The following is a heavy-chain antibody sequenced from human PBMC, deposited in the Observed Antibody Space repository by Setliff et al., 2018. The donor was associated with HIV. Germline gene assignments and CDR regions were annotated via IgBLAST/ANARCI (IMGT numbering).Heavy chain of an antibody. J-gene: IGHJ4*02. CDR2: INTNTGNP. V-gene: IGHV7-4-1*02. Sequence: ASVKVSCKTSGYTFSSYNINWVRQAPGQGLEWMGWINTNTGNPTYAQGFTGRFVFSLDTSVSTAYLQISSLKAEDTAMYYCARGRWNPDYYDSSGSPVYWGQGTPVTVSS. CDR3: ARGRWNPDYYDSSGSPVY. CDR1: GYTFSSYN. D-gene: IGHD3-22*01.